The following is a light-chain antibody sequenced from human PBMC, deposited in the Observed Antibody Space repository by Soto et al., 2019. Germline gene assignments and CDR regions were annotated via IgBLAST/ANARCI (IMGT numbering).Light chain of an antibody. J-gene: IGKJ2*01. CDR3: QHTTDFT. CDR1: SSKW. Sequence: DIQMTQSPSTLAGSVGDTVTMTCRSSSKWLAWYQKKPGKAPKLLIYDVSNLERGVPPRFSGSTSGAESTLTITGLQPDDLGTYYCQHTTDFTFGQGTKVEIK. V-gene: IGKV1-5*01. CDR2: DVS.